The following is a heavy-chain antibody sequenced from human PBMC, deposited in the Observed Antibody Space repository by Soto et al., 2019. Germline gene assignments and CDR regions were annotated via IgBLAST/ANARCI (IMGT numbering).Heavy chain of an antibody. CDR1: GFTFSSYA. J-gene: IGHJ4*02. Sequence: GGSLRLSCAASGFTFSSYAMSWVRQAPGKGLEWFSAISGSGGSTYYADSVKGRFTISRDNSKNTLYLQMNSLRAEDTAVYYCAKTPTVTTIFLLDYWGQGTLVTVSS. CDR2: ISGSGGST. CDR3: AKTPTVTTIFLLDY. V-gene: IGHV3-23*01. D-gene: IGHD4-17*01.